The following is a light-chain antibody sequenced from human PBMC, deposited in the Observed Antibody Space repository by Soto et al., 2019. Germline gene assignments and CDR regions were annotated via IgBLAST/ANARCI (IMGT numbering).Light chain of an antibody. CDR3: QQRYSWPIT. CDR1: QSVGSN. J-gene: IGKJ5*01. Sequence: ETVLTQSPSTLSLSPGERATLSCRASQSVGSNLAWFRQKPGQAPRLLIYDTSNRATGIPARFSGSGSGTDFTVTISSLEPEDFGVYYCQQRYSWPITFGQGTRLEI. CDR2: DTS. V-gene: IGKV3-11*01.